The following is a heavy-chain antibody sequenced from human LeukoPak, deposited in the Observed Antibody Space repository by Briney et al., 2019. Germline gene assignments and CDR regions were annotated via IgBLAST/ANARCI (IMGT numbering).Heavy chain of an antibody. CDR3: ARGSGGCDY. V-gene: IGHV3-74*01. J-gene: IGHJ4*02. CDR1: GFTFSHYW. CDR2: QNNEGTTK. D-gene: IGHD6-19*01. Sequence: PGGSLRLFCAASGFTFSHYWMHWVRQARGKGLVGVSFQNNEGTTKAYAGSGTGRFTIFRDNAKNTVDLQMNSLSAEDTAVYYCARGSGGCDYWGQGSLVTASS.